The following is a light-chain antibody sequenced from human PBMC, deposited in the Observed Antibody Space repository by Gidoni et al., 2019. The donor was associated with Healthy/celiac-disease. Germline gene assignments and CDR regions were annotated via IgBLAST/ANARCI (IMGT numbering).Light chain of an antibody. J-gene: IGKJ1*01. CDR1: QGIRKD. CDR2: AAS. Sequence: DIQMTQSPSSLSASVGDRVTITCRASQGIRKDLGWYQQKPGKAPKRLIYAASSLQRGVPSRFSGSGSGTEFTLTISSLQPEDFATYYCLQHNSYPRTFGQGTKVEIK. CDR3: LQHNSYPRT. V-gene: IGKV1-17*01.